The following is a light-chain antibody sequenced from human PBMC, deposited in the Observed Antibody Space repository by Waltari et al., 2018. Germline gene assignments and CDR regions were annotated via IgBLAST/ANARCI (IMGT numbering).Light chain of an antibody. CDR2: WAS. CDR3: QQYYSSPFT. Sequence: DIVMTQSPDSLAVSLGERATIPCKSSQSVLYSSTNKNYLALYQQKPGQPPKLLIYWASTRESGVPDRFSGSGSGADFTITISSLQAEDVAVYYCQQYYSSPFTFGPGTKVDIK. V-gene: IGKV4-1*01. CDR1: QSVLYSSTNKNY. J-gene: IGKJ3*01.